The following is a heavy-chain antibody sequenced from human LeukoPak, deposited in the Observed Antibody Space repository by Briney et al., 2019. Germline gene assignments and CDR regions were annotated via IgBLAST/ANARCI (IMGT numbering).Heavy chain of an antibody. CDR1: GGSISSGSYY. Sequence: SQTLSLTCTVSGGSISSGSYYWSWIRQPAGKGLEWIGRIYTSGSTNYNPSLKSRVTISVDTSKNQFSLKLSPVTAADTAVYYCARWGYSGYDLSLSWFDPWGQGTLVTVSS. D-gene: IGHD5-12*01. V-gene: IGHV4-61*02. CDR3: ARWGYSGYDLSLSWFDP. J-gene: IGHJ5*02. CDR2: IYTSGST.